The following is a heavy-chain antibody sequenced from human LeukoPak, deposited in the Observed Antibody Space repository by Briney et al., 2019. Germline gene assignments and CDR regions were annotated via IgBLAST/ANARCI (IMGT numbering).Heavy chain of an antibody. V-gene: IGHV4-30-4*01. J-gene: IGHJ5*02. Sequence: PSETLSLNCTVSGGSISSGDYYWSWIRQPPGKGLEWIGYIYYSGSTYYNPSLKSRVTISVDTSKNQFSLKLSSVAAADTAVYHCARGVQRFFETWGQGTLVTVSS. D-gene: IGHD6-6*01. CDR3: ARGVQRFFET. CDR2: IYYSGST. CDR1: GGSISSGDYY.